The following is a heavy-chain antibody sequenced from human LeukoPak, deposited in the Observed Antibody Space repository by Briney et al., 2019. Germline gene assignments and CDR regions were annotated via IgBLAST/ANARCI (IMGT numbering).Heavy chain of an antibody. CDR2: ISSSGRTT. V-gene: IGHV3-48*03. J-gene: IGHJ4*02. CDR1: GFSFSSYE. Sequence: GGSLRLSCAASGFSFSSYEMNWVRQAPGKGLEWVSYISSSGRTTYYADSVKGRFTISRDNAKNSLFLQMNSLRVEDTAVYYCARESRGLGDNFDYWGQGNLVTVSS. D-gene: IGHD4-17*01. CDR3: ARESRGLGDNFDY.